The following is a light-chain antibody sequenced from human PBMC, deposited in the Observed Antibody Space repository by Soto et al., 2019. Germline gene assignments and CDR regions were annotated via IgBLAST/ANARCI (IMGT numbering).Light chain of an antibody. Sequence: RMTQCPATLSAAVGDSVTITCRASQSFXVWLGWYQQKAGKAPNVLXAKASRLATGVPSRLSGSGSETEFTLTISGMQPGDFATYYCQQYNSDSPTFGQGTKVAIK. V-gene: IGKV1-5*03. CDR2: KAS. CDR1: QSFXVW. J-gene: IGKJ1*01. CDR3: QQYNSDSPT.